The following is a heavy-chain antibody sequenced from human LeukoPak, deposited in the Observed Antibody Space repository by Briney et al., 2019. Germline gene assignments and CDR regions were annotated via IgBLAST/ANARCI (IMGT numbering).Heavy chain of an antibody. CDR2: ISYDGSNK. CDR3: ARDQTLYSSSSEFDY. V-gene: IGHV3-30*04. D-gene: IGHD6-6*01. J-gene: IGHJ4*01. Sequence: GGSLRLSCAASGFTFSSYAMHWVRQAPGKGLEWVAVISYDGSNKYYADSVKGRFTISRDNSKNTLYLQMNSLRAEDTAVYYCARDQTLYSSSSEFDYWGQEPWSPSPQ. CDR1: GFTFSSYA.